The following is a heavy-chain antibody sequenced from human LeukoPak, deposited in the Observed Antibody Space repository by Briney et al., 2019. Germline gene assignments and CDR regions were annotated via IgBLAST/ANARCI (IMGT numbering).Heavy chain of an antibody. V-gene: IGHV3-74*01. D-gene: IGHD3-22*01. Sequence: GGSLRLSCAASGFSFSSDWMHWVRQAPGTGLVWVSRINSDGSSTYYVDSVKGRFTISRDNAKNTLYLQMSSLRAEDTAVYYCARDRRGGYISKTLDYWGQGTLVTVSS. J-gene: IGHJ4*02. CDR1: GFSFSSDW. CDR2: INSDGSST. CDR3: ARDRRGGYISKTLDY.